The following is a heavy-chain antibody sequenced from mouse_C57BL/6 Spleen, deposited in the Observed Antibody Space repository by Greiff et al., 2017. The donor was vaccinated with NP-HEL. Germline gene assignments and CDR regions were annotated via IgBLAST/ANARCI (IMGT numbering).Heavy chain of an antibody. J-gene: IGHJ4*01. D-gene: IGHD2-3*01. V-gene: IGHV1-69*01. CDR3: ARSGGLALSAMDY. Sequence: QVQLKQPGAELVMPGASVKLSCKASGYTFTSYWMHWVKQRPGQGLEWIGEIDPSDSYTNYNQKFKGKSTLTVDKSSSTAYMQLSSLTSEDSAVYYCARSGGLALSAMDYWGQGTSVTVSS. CDR2: IDPSDSYT. CDR1: GYTFTSYW.